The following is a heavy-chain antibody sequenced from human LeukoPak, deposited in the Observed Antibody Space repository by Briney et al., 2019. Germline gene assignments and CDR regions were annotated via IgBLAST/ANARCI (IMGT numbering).Heavy chain of an antibody. J-gene: IGHJ4*02. CDR3: ARDIVGATNEPDY. D-gene: IGHD1-26*01. CDR2: ISSSSSTI. CDR1: GFTFSSFA. V-gene: IGHV3-48*02. Sequence: TGGSLRPSCAASGFTFSSFAMNWVRQAPGKGLEWVSYISSSSSTIYYADSVKGRFTISRDNAKNSLYLQMNSLRDEDTAVYYCARDIVGATNEPDYWGQGTLVTVSS.